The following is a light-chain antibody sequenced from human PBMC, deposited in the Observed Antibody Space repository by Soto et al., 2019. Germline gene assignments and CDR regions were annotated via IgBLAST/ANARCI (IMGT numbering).Light chain of an antibody. CDR3: CSYAGSVV. CDR2: EDN. CDR1: SSDVGSYNL. Sequence: QSVLTQPASVSGSPGQSITISCTGTSSDVGSYNLVSWFQQHPGKAPKLIIYEDNKRPSGVSNRFSGSKSGNTASLTISGLQAEDEADYYCCSYAGSVVFGEGTKVTVL. V-gene: IGLV2-23*01. J-gene: IGLJ2*01.